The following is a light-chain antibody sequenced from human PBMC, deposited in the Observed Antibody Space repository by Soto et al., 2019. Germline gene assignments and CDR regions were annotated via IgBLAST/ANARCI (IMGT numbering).Light chain of an antibody. CDR1: QSVSSSY. V-gene: IGKV3-20*01. Sequence: EIVLTQSPGTLSLSPGERATLSCRASQSVSSSYLAWYQQKPGQAPRILIYGASSRATGIPDRFSGSGSGTDFPLTVSRLEPEDFAVYYCQQWTFGQRTKLEIK. J-gene: IGKJ1*01. CDR3: QQWT. CDR2: GAS.